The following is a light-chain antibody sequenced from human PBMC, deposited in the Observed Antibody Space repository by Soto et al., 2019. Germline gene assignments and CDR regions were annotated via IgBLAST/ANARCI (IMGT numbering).Light chain of an antibody. CDR3: SSYTSTNTPVV. V-gene: IGLV2-14*01. J-gene: IGLJ2*01. CDR1: SSDVGGYNY. CDR2: EVS. Sequence: QSVLTQPASVSGSPGQSITISCTGTSSDVGGYNYVSWYQQHPGKAPKLLTYEVSNRPSGVSDRFSGSKSDNMASLTISGLQAEDEADYYCSSYTSTNTPVVFGGGTKLTVL.